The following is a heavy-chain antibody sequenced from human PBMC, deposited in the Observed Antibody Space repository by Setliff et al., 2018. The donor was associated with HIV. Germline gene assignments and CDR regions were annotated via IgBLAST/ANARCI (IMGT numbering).Heavy chain of an antibody. J-gene: IGHJ4*02. CDR3: ARQRAGPDY. Sequence: PSETLSLTCAVYGGSFSGYYWSWIRQPPGKGLEWIGEINHSGSTNYNPSLKSRVTISLDTSKNQFSLKLSSATAADTAVYYCARQRAGPDYWGQGTLVTVSS. V-gene: IGHV4-34*01. CDR1: GGSFSGYY. CDR2: INHSGST.